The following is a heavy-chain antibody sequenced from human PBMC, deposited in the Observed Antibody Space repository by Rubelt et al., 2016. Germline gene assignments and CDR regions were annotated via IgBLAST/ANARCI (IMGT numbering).Heavy chain of an antibody. CDR1: GYTFTSYG. Sequence: QVQLLQSGAEVKKPGSSVTFSCKASGYTFTSYGISWVRQAPGQGLEWMGWISAYNGNTNYAQKIQGRVTMTTDTSTSTAYMELRSLRSADTAMYYCARDRSGYYFDYWGQGTLVTVSS. D-gene: IGHD3-22*01. V-gene: IGHV1-18*01. CDR2: ISAYNGNT. J-gene: IGHJ4*02. CDR3: ARDRSGYYFDY.